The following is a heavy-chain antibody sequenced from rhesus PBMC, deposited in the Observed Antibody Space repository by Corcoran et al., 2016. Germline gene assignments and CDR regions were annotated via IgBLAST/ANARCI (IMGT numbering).Heavy chain of an antibody. D-gene: IGHD6-31*01. J-gene: IGHJ6*01. CDR3: TRSIAAAGPLDS. CDR2: ISPYNGNK. V-gene: IGHV1-180*01. CDR1: GYTFTSYY. Sequence: QVQLVQSGAEIKQPGASVKLSCKASGYTFTSYYMHWVRQAPGQGLEWIGLISPYNGNKGYEQNFQGRVTITTDTSTSTGYMELSSLRSEDTAVYYCTRSIAAAGPLDSWGQGVVVTVSS.